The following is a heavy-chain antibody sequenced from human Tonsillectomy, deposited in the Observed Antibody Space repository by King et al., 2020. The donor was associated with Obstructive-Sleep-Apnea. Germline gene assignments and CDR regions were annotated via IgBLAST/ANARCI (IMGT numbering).Heavy chain of an antibody. D-gene: IGHD3-10*01. CDR3: ARGRGYGSGFQSDYYGMDV. V-gene: IGHV6-1*01. CDR1: GDSVSSNSAA. J-gene: IGHJ6*02. Sequence: VQLQQSGPGLVKPSQTLSLTCAISGDSVSSNSAAWNWIRQSPSRGLEWLGRTYYRSKWYNDYAVSVKSRITINPDTSKNQFSLQLNSVTPEDTAVYYCARGRGYGSGFQSDYYGMDVWGQGTTVTVSS. CDR2: TYYRSKWYN.